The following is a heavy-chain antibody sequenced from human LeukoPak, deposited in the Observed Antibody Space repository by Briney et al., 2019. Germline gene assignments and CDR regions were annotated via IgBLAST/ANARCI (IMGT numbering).Heavy chain of an antibody. V-gene: IGHV4-34*01. CDR2: IKHSGST. CDR1: GGSFSGYY. CDR3: ARGGFEIELDY. Sequence: SETLSLTCAVHGGSFSGYYWSWIRQPPGKGLEWIGEIKHSGSTNYNPSLKSRVTISVDTSKNQFSLKLSSGTAADTAVYYCARGGFEIELDYWGQGTLVTVSS. D-gene: IGHD3-16*01. J-gene: IGHJ4*02.